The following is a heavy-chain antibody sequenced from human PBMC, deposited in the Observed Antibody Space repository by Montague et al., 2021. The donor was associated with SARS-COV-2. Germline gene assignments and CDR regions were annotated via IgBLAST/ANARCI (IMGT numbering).Heavy chain of an antibody. J-gene: IGHJ4*02. Sequence: SETLSLTCTVSGGSMSDHYWAWIRQPPGKGLEWLAYIYYSGGINSNASFKSRVTMSVDTSKNQFSLKLTSVTAADTAVYYCARENTVTTFGGPYYIDSWGQGTLVTVSA. CDR3: ARENTVTTFGGPYYIDS. D-gene: IGHD4-17*01. CDR1: GGSMSDHY. V-gene: IGHV4-59*11. CDR2: IYYSGGI.